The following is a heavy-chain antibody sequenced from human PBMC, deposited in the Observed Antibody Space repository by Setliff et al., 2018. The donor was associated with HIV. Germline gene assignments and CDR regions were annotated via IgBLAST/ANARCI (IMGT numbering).Heavy chain of an antibody. J-gene: IGHJ5*02. V-gene: IGHV4-34*01. CDR1: GGSVSGHY. Sequence: PSETLSLTCAVYGGSVSGHYWGWFRQPPGKGLEWIGEITPSGDTNYIPSLKSRVTMSLDTSKNQFSLKLSSVTAADTAVYYCARHGLLWFGAGYNWFDPWGQGTLVTVSS. CDR2: ITPSGDT. D-gene: IGHD3-10*01. CDR3: ARHGLLWFGAGYNWFDP.